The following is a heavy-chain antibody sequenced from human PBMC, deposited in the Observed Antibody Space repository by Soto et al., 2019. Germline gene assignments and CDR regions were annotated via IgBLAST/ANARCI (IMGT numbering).Heavy chain of an antibody. CDR2: IYSGGST. J-gene: IGHJ6*03. V-gene: IGHV3-53*04. D-gene: IGHD3-3*01. Sequence: GGSLRLSCAASGFTVSSNYMSWVRQAPGKGLEWVSVIYSGGSTYYADSVKGRFTISRHNSKNTLYLQMNSLRAEDTAVYYCVRDRGDLSYYYMDVWGKGTTVTVSS. CDR3: VRDRGDLSYYYMDV. CDR1: GFTVSSNY.